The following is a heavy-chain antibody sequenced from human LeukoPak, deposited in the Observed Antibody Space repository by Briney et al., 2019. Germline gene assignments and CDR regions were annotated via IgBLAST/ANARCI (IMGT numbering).Heavy chain of an antibody. V-gene: IGHV4-39*01. CDR3: ARERITMVRGVIKYYYMDV. D-gene: IGHD3-10*01. Sequence: SGTLSLTCTVSGGSISSDNYYWGWIRQPPGKGLEWIGSIYYSGTTYYNPSLKSRVTISVDTSKNQFSLKLSSVTAADTAVYYCARERITMVRGVIKYYYMDVWGKGTTVTVSS. CDR1: GGSISSDNYY. J-gene: IGHJ6*03. CDR2: IYYSGTT.